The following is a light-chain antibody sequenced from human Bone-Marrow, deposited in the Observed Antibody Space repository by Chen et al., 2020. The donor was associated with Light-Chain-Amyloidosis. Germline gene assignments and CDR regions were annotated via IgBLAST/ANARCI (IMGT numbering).Light chain of an antibody. CDR3: QSADSSGTYEVI. V-gene: IGLV3-25*03. CDR1: DLPTKY. CDR2: RDT. J-gene: IGLJ2*01. Sequence: SYDLTQPPSVSVSPGQTARITCSGDDLPTKYAYWYQQKPGQAPVLVIHRDTERPSWISERFAGSNSGTKATLTISGVQAEDEADYHCQSADSSGTYEVIFGGGTKLTVL.